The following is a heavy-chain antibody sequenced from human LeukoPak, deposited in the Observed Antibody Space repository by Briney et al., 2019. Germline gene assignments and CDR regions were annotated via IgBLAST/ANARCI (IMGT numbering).Heavy chain of an antibody. V-gene: IGHV3-30-3*01. CDR2: ISYDGSNK. CDR1: GFTFSSYA. Sequence: GGSLRLSCAASGFTFSSYAMHWVRQAPGKGLEWVAVISYDGSNKYYADSVKGRLTISRDNSKNTLYLQMNSLRAEDTAVYFCARKDGYFDVWGRGTLVTVSS. J-gene: IGHJ2*01. CDR3: ARKDGYFDV.